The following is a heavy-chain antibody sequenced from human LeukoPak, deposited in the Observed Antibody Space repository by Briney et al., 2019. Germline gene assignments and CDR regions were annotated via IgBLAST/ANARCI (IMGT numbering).Heavy chain of an antibody. Sequence: PSETLSLTCTVSGGSISSSGYYWGWIRQPPGKGLEWVGSIYYSGSTYYNPSLKSRVTISVDTSKNQFSLNLGSLTAADTAVYYCASPTTMTTAIEYWGQGTLVTVAS. D-gene: IGHD4-17*01. CDR3: ASPTTMTTAIEY. J-gene: IGHJ4*02. CDR2: IYYSGST. CDR1: GGSISSSGYY. V-gene: IGHV4-39*01.